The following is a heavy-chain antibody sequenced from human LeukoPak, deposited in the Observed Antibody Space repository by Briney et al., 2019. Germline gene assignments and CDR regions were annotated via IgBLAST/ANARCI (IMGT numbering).Heavy chain of an antibody. V-gene: IGHV4-59*01. CDR2: IYYSGST. CDR3: ARGVGFIAAASFHNYYYMDV. D-gene: IGHD6-13*01. Sequence: SETLSLTCTVSGGSISSYYWSWIRQPPGKGLEWIGYIYYSGSTNYNPSLKSRVTISVDTSKNQFSLKLSSVTAADTAAYYCARGVGFIAAASFHNYYYMDVWGKGTKVSISS. CDR1: GGSISSYY. J-gene: IGHJ6*03.